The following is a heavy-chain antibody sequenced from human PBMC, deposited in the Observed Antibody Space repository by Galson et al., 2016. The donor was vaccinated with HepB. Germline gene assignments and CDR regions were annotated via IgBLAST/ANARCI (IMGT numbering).Heavy chain of an antibody. J-gene: IGHJ3*02. CDR1: GDSVSTNIAS. CDR2: TYYRSKWYN. D-gene: IGHD2/OR15-2a*01. CDR3: ARRSATLGNFDI. V-gene: IGHV6-1*01. Sequence: CAISGDSVSTNIASWNWIRQSPSRGLEWLGRTYYRSKWYNEYALSVRSRITITPDTSKNQFSLQLNSVTPEDTAVYFCARRSATLGNFDIWGQGTAVTVSS.